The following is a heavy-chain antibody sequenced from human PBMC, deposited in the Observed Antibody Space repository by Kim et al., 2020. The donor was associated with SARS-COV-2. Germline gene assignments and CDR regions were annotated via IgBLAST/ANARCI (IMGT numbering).Heavy chain of an antibody. J-gene: IGHJ4*02. CDR2: IYPGDSDT. CDR3: ARLHTARDSSGWSFDY. Sequence: GESLKISCKGSGYSFTSYWIGWVRQMPGKGLEWMGIIYPGDSDTRYSPSFQGQVTISADKSISTAYLQWSSLKASDTAMYYCARLHTARDSSGWSFDYWGQGTLVTVSS. V-gene: IGHV5-51*01. D-gene: IGHD6-19*01. CDR1: GYSFTSYW.